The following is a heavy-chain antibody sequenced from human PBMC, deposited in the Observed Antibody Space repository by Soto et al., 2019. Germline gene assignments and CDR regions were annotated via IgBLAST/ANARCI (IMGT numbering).Heavy chain of an antibody. CDR3: AKDRVYYYDSSGLFDP. Sequence: PGGSLRLSCAGSQFTFSNYWMNWVRQAPGKGLEWVSAISGSGGSTYYADSVKGRFTISRDNSKNTLYLQMNSLRAEDTAVYYCAKDRVYYYDSSGLFDPWGQGTLVTVSS. CDR2: ISGSGGST. CDR1: QFTFSNYW. V-gene: IGHV3-23*01. D-gene: IGHD3-22*01. J-gene: IGHJ5*02.